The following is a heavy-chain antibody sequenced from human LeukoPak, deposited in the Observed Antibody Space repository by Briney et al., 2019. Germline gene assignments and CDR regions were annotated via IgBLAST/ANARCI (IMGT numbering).Heavy chain of an antibody. Sequence: GGSLRLSCAASGFTFSSYSMNWVRQAPGKGLEWISSISSSSSYIYYAASVRGRFTISRDNAKNSLYLQMNSLRAEDTAVYYCARDKVAAAGHHDYWGQGTLVTVSS. J-gene: IGHJ4*02. D-gene: IGHD6-13*01. CDR3: ARDKVAAAGHHDY. CDR1: GFTFSSYS. CDR2: ISSSSSYI. V-gene: IGHV3-21*01.